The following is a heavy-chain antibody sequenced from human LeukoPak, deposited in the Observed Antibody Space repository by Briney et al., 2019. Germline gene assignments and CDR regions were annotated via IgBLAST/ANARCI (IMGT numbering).Heavy chain of an antibody. CDR2: INHSGST. J-gene: IGHJ3*02. V-gene: IGHV4-34*01. CDR1: GESFSGYY. D-gene: IGHD3-9*01. Sequence: SETLSLTCAVYGESFSGYYWSWIRQPPGKGLEWIGEINHSGSTNYNPSLKSRVTISVDTSKNQFSLKLSSVTAADTAVYYCARGSAVLRYFDWLLHDAFDIWGQGTMVTVSS. CDR3: ARGSAVLRYFDWLLHDAFDI.